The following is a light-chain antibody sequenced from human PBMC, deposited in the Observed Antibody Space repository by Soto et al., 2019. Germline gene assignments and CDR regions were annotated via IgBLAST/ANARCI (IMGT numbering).Light chain of an antibody. CDR3: QQTNSLPLT. Sequence: DIQMTQSPSSVSASVGDRVTITCRASQGLSIWLAWYQQKPGKAPKVLIYTASSLESGVPSRFGGSGSGTDFTLTISSLPPEEVATYYCQQTNSLPLTFGGGDKVEIK. V-gene: IGKV1-12*01. CDR2: TAS. CDR1: QGLSIW. J-gene: IGKJ4*01.